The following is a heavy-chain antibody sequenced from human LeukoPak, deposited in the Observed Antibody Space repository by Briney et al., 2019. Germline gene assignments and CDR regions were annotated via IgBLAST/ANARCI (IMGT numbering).Heavy chain of an antibody. CDR3: VKSDWFDP. CDR1: GFAISSHW. V-gene: IGHV3-74*01. J-gene: IGHJ5*02. CDR2: VKYDGTVT. Sequence: TGGSLRLSCAASGFAISSHWMSWVRQAPGKGLVWVARVKYDGTVTTYADFVKGRFTISKDSAKNTLYLQMNSLRAEDTGVYYCVKSDWFDPWGQGTLVTVSS.